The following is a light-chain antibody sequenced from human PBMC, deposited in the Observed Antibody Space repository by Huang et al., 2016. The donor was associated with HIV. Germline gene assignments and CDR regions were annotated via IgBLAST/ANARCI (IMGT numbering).Light chain of an antibody. J-gene: IGKJ3*01. CDR3: MQALQTPPFT. CDR2: LGS. Sequence: DIVMTQSPLSLPVTPGEPASISCRSSQSLLHSNGYNYLDCYLQRPGQSPQLLIYLGSNRASGVPDRFGGSGSGTDVTLKISRVEAEDVGVYYCMQALQTPPFTFGPGTKVDIK. CDR1: QSLLHSNGYNY. V-gene: IGKV2-28*01.